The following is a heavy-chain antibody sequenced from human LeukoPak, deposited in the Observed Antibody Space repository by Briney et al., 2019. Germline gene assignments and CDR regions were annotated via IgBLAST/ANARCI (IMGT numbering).Heavy chain of an antibody. CDR3: VKGQEFLEYIYDF. CDR1: GFNSNDYA. Sequence: GGSLRLSCAASGFNSNDYAMTWVRQAPGKGLEWVSGISGCSGNRDYGDSVKGRFTISRDNSKSTLYLQMSGLRAEDTAVYFCVKGQEFLEYIYDFWGQGTLVSVSS. V-gene: IGHV3-23*01. CDR2: ISGCSGNR. J-gene: IGHJ4*02. D-gene: IGHD3-3*01.